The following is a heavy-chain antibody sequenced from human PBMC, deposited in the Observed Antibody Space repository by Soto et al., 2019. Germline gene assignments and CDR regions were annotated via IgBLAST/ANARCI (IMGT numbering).Heavy chain of an antibody. V-gene: IGHV4-34*01. D-gene: IGHD6-19*01. CDR2: INHSGSA. J-gene: IGHJ4*02. CDR1: GESFSGYI. CDR3: ARGLITGSHYSGGWYYFDS. Sequence: SETLSLTCAVYGESFSGYIWTWIRQTPGKGLQWIGQINHSGSASYNPSLKSRVSISVHTSNSQFSLELSSVTAADAAVYYCARGLITGSHYSGGWYYFDSWGQGTQVTVS.